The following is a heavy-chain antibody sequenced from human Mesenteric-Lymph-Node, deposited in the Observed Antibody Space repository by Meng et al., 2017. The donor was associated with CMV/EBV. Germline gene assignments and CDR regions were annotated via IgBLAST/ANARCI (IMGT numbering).Heavy chain of an antibody. J-gene: IGHJ4*02. D-gene: IGHD2-21*01. CDR1: TFRKYA. CDR3: ATDSLGCGGECYYPFDF. CDR2: IIPVVLIP. V-gene: IGHV1-69*10. Sequence: TFRKYAISWVRQAPGQGLEWMGAIIPVVLIPSYARKFQGRVTITADKSTSTAYMELSNLRSEDTAVYYCATDSLGCGGECYYPFDFWGQGTLVTVSS.